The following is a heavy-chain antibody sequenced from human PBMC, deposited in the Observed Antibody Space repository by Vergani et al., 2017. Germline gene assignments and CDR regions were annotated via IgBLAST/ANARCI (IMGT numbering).Heavy chain of an antibody. CDR3: TKGSRGYTGYFFDY. CDR2: ISGCGGFT. CDR1: GFTFNNFA. J-gene: IGHJ4*02. V-gene: IGHV3-23*01. D-gene: IGHD5-12*01. Sequence: EVQLLESGGNLVQPGGSLRLSCAASGFTFNNFAMTWVRQAPGEGLEWVAGISGCGGFTYYADSVKGRFTISRDNSKNTMFLQINNLRAEDTAVYYCTKGSRGYTGYFFDYWGQGTLATVSS.